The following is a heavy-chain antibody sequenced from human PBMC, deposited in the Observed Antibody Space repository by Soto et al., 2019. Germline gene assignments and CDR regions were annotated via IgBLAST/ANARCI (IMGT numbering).Heavy chain of an antibody. CDR2: ISSSDSIV. CDR3: ARGPLWSDY. Sequence: PGGSLRLSCAASGFTFSDYYMSWIRQAPGKGLEWVSYISSSDSIVSYADSVKGRFTISRDNAKNSLYLQMNSLRDEDTAVYYCARGPLWSDYWGQGTLVTVSS. J-gene: IGHJ4*02. CDR1: GFTFSDYY. V-gene: IGHV3-11*04. D-gene: IGHD2-8*02.